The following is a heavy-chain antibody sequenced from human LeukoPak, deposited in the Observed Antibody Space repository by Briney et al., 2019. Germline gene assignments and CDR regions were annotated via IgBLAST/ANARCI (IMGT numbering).Heavy chain of an antibody. CDR2: IIPIFGTA. V-gene: IGHV1-69*13. J-gene: IGHJ3*02. CDR3: ARARYCSGGSCYFAFDI. Sequence: GASVKVSCKASGGTFSSYAISWVRQAPGQGLEWMGGIIPIFGTANYAQKFQGRVTITADESTSTAYMELSSLRSEDTAVYYCARARYCSGGSCYFAFDIWGQGTMVTVSS. CDR1: GGTFSSYA. D-gene: IGHD2-15*01.